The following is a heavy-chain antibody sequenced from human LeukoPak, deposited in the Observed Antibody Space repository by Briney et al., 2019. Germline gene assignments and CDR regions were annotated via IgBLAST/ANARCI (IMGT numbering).Heavy chain of an antibody. D-gene: IGHD4-17*01. Sequence: GGSLRLSCAASGFTFSSYAMHWVRQAPGKGLEWVAVISYDGSNKYYADSVEGRFTISRDNSKNTLYLQMNSLRAEDTAVYYCARDNGDYDAFDIWGQGTMVTVSS. CDR1: GFTFSSYA. J-gene: IGHJ3*02. V-gene: IGHV3-30*04. CDR2: ISYDGSNK. CDR3: ARDNGDYDAFDI.